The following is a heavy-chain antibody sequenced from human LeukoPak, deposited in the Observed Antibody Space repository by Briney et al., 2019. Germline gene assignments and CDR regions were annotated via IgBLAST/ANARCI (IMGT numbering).Heavy chain of an antibody. CDR2: ISYDGSNK. Sequence: GRSLRLSCAASGFTFSSYAMHWVRQAPGKGLEWVAVISYDGSNKYYADSVKGRFTISRDNSKNTLYLQMNSLRAEDTAVYYCARPSYSSGWYLYYYYMDVWGKGTTVTVSS. J-gene: IGHJ6*03. V-gene: IGHV3-30-3*01. CDR1: GFTFSSYA. CDR3: ARPSYSSGWYLYYYYMDV. D-gene: IGHD6-19*01.